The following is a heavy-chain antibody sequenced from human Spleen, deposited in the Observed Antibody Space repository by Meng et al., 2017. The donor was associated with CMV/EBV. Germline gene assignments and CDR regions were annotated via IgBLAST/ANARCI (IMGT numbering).Heavy chain of an antibody. V-gene: IGHV3-21*01. CDR1: GFTFSSNS. CDR3: ARGDGSY. Sequence: GGSLRLSCTASGFTFSSNSMNWVRQAPGKGLEWVSSISSSSSSIYYAGSVKGRFTISRDNAKNSLYLQMNSLRAEDTAVYYCARGDGSYWGQGTLVTVPS. J-gene: IGHJ4*02. D-gene: IGHD6-25*01. CDR2: ISSSSSSI.